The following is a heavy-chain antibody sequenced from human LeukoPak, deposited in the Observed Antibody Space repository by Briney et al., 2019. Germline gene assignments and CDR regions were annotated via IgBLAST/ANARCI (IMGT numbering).Heavy chain of an antibody. Sequence: ASVKVSCKASGYTFTSYDINWVRQATGQGLEWMGWMNPNSGNTGYAQKFQGRVTMTRNTSTSTAYMELSSLRSEDTAVYYCALYYCDSSGYYYVDYWGQGTLVTVSS. CDR3: ALYYCDSSGYYYVDY. V-gene: IGHV1-8*01. J-gene: IGHJ4*02. CDR2: MNPNSGNT. D-gene: IGHD3-22*01. CDR1: GYTFTSYD.